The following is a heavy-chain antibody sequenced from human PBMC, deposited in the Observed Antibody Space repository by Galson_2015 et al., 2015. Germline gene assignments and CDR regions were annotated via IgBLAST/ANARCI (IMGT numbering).Heavy chain of an antibody. CDR3: ARDLDCSGGSCLYDY. Sequence: LTCAVSGGSTSSSNWWSWVRQPPGKGLEWIGEIYHSGSTNYNPSLKSRVTISVDKSKNQFSLKLSSVTAADTAVYYCARDLDCSGGSCLYDYWGQGTLVTVSS. CDR2: IYHSGST. D-gene: IGHD2-15*01. CDR1: GGSTSSSNW. J-gene: IGHJ4*02. V-gene: IGHV4-4*02.